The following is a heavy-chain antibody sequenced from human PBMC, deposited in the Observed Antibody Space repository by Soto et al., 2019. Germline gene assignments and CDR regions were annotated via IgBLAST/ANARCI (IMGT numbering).Heavy chain of an antibody. Sequence: PSETLSLTCSVSGDSMSSGAYYWSWIRQHPGKGLEWIAYIYHSGDTHYNPSLRSRITISVDTSKNQFSLKLSSVTAADTAVYYCARPVQYSGSYFDYWGQGTLVTVSS. V-gene: IGHV4-30-4*08. CDR3: ARPVQYSGSYFDY. CDR1: GDSMSSGAYY. J-gene: IGHJ4*02. D-gene: IGHD1-26*01. CDR2: IYHSGDT.